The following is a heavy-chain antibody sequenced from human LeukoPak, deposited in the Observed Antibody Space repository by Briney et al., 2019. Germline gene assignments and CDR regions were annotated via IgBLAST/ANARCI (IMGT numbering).Heavy chain of an antibody. V-gene: IGHV4-59*01. Sequence: SETLSLTCTVSGGSISSYYWSWIRQPPGKGLEWIGYIYYSGSTNYNPSLKSRVTISVDTTKNQSSLKPSSVTAADTAVYYCVRAQYSSSWDKIYYFDYWGQGTLVTVSS. J-gene: IGHJ4*02. CDR3: VRAQYSSSWDKIYYFDY. D-gene: IGHD6-13*01. CDR2: IYYSGST. CDR1: GGSISSYY.